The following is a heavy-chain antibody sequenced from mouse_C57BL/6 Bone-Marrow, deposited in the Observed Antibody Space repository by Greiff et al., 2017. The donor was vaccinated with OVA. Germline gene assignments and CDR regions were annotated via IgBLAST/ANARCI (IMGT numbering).Heavy chain of an antibody. D-gene: IGHD2-3*01. V-gene: IGHV1-81*01. Sequence: QVQLKESGAELARPGASVKLSCKASGYTFTSYGISWVKQRTGQGLEWIGEIYPRSGNTYYNEKFKGKATLTADKSSSTAYMELRSLTSEDSAVYFCARREWLLLFDYWGQGTTLTVSS. CDR1: GYTFTSYG. CDR2: IYPRSGNT. J-gene: IGHJ2*01. CDR3: ARREWLLLFDY.